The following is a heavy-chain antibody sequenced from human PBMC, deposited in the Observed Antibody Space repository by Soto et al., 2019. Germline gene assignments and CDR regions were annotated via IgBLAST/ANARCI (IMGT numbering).Heavy chain of an antibody. J-gene: IGHJ5*02. V-gene: IGHV3-23*01. CDR3: AKYPRNYYGSGSYKIPSNEFDP. Sequence: GSLRLSCAASGFTFSSYAMSWVRQAPGKGLEWVSAISGSGGSTYYADSVKGRFTISRDNSKNTLYLQMNSLRAEDTAVYYCAKYPRNYYGSGSYKIPSNEFDPWGQGTLVTVSS. CDR2: ISGSGGST. D-gene: IGHD3-10*01. CDR1: GFTFSSYA.